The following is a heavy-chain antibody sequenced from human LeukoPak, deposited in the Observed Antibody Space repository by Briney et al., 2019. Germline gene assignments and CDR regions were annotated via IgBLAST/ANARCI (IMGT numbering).Heavy chain of an antibody. Sequence: PGGSLRLSCAASGFTFSSYGMHWVRQAPGKGLEWVAVISYDGSNKYYADSVKGRFTISRDNSKNTLYLQMNSLRAEDTAVYYCAKQYLQQIAAAGTVWFDPWGQGTLVTVSS. CDR3: AKQYLQQIAAAGTVWFDP. CDR2: ISYDGSNK. V-gene: IGHV3-30*18. D-gene: IGHD6-13*01. CDR1: GFTFSSYG. J-gene: IGHJ5*02.